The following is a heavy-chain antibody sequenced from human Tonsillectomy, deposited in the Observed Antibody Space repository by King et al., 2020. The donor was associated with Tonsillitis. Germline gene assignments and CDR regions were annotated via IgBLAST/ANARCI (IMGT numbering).Heavy chain of an antibody. CDR2: IFYSGST. Sequence: VQLQESGPGLVKPSETLSLTCTVSGGSISSSSYYWGWIRQPPGKGLECIGSIFYSGSTYYNPSLKSRVTISVDTSKNQFSLKLSSVTAADTAVYYCARLSVFEELNWNPPIRAFDIWGQGTMVTVSS. CDR3: ARLSVFEELNWNPPIRAFDI. J-gene: IGHJ3*02. D-gene: IGHD1-1*01. CDR1: GGSISSSSYY. V-gene: IGHV4-39*01.